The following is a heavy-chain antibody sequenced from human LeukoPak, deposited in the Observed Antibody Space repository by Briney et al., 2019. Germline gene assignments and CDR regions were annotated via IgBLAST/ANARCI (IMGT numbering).Heavy chain of an antibody. D-gene: IGHD3-22*01. CDR3: ARFPQYYYDSSGYYYVAAFDI. J-gene: IGHJ3*02. Sequence: PSETLSLTCTVSGGSISSSSYYWGWIRQPPGKGLEWIGSIYYSGSTCYNPSLKSRVTISVDTSKNQFSLKLSSVTAADTAVYYCARFPQYYYDSSGYYYVAAFDIWGQGTMVTVSS. V-gene: IGHV4-39*07. CDR1: GGSISSSSYY. CDR2: IYYSGST.